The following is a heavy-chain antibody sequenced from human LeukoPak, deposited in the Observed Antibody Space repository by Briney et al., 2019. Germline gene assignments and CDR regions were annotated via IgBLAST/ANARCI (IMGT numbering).Heavy chain of an antibody. CDR2: INPSGGST. J-gene: IGHJ4*02. Sequence: ASVKVSCKASGYTFTSYYMHWVRQAHGQGLEWMGIINPSGGSTSYAQKFQGRVTMTRDTSTSTVYMELSSLRSEDTAVHYCARELYESGWYAGGSARPPFDYWGQGTLFTVSS. CDR3: ARELYESGWYAGGSARPPFDY. D-gene: IGHD6-19*01. CDR1: GYTFTSYY. V-gene: IGHV1-46*01.